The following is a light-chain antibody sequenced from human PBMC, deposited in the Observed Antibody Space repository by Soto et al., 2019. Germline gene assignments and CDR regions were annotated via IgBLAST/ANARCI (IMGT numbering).Light chain of an antibody. J-gene: IGKJ1*01. V-gene: IGKV3-11*01. Sequence: EIVLTQSPATLSSSPGETATLSCRTSQYVGTRLAWYQHKPGQAPRLLIYYTSNRATGVPARFSGSGSGTDFTLTISSLAPEDSAIYYCHQRQSWPRTFGQGTKVDIK. CDR3: HQRQSWPRT. CDR2: YTS. CDR1: QYVGTR.